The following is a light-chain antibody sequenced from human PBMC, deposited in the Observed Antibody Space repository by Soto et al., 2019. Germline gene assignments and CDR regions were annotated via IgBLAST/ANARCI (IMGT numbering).Light chain of an antibody. V-gene: IGLV2-14*01. J-gene: IGLJ6*01. Sequence: SALTQPASVSGSPGQSITVSCTGTNTDVGGYNYVSWYQHRPGKAPRLMIYEVRNRLSGVSNRFSGSKSGNTASLTISGLQSEDEADYYCTSYTPTGALVFGSGTKV. CDR3: TSYTPTGALV. CDR1: NTDVGGYNY. CDR2: EVR.